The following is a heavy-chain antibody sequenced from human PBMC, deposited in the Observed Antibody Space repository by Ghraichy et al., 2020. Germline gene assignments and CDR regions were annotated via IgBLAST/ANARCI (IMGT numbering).Heavy chain of an antibody. CDR2: IYYSGNT. V-gene: IGHV4-59*08. CDR1: GYSMNNYH. CDR3: ARLAHYFGSGGLDY. J-gene: IGHJ4*02. D-gene: IGHD3-10*01. Sequence: SETLSLTCTVSGYSMNNYHWSWIRQPPGKELEWIGYIYYSGNTNYNPSLKSRLTISLDTSNNQFFLELSSVTAADTAVYYCARLAHYFGSGGLDYWGQGTLVTVSS.